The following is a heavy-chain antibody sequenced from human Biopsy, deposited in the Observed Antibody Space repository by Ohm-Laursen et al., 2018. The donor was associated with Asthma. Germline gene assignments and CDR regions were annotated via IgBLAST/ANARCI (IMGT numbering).Heavy chain of an antibody. D-gene: IGHD2-21*02. Sequence: SLRLSCAASGFTFSTYAMNWVRQAPGKGLEWVSDISGNGGRTKYADFVTGRFTISRDNSKNTLYLQMNSLRAEDTALYYCAMGEDDIGDSGWFEHWGQGTLVTVSS. CDR3: AMGEDDIGDSGWFEH. CDR1: GFTFSTYA. J-gene: IGHJ5*02. CDR2: ISGNGGRT. V-gene: IGHV3-23*01.